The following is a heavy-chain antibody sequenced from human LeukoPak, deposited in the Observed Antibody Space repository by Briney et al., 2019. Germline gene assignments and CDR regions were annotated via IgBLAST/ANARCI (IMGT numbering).Heavy chain of an antibody. J-gene: IGHJ4*02. V-gene: IGHV3-53*01. D-gene: IGHD6-19*01. CDR3: ARAGSGWYHYFDY. Sequence: GGSLRLSCAASGFTVSSNYMSWVRQAPGKGLEWVSVIYSGGTTYYADSVKGRFTISRDNAKNSLYLQMNSLRAEDTAVYYCARAGSGWYHYFDYWGQGTLVTVSS. CDR2: IYSGGTT. CDR1: GFTVSSNY.